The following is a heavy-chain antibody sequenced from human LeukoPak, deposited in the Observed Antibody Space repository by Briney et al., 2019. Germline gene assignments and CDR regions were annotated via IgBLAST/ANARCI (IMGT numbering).Heavy chain of an antibody. J-gene: IGHJ4*02. CDR2: ISGSSSYI. Sequence: GSLRLSCAASGFSFSTYNMNWVRQAPGKGLEWVSFISGSSSYIYYADSVKGRFTISRDNAENSMYLQMSSLRAEDTAVYYCATASESAGDFDYWGQGTLVTVSS. CDR1: GFSFSTYN. CDR3: ATASESAGDFDY. V-gene: IGHV3-21*06. D-gene: IGHD6-6*01.